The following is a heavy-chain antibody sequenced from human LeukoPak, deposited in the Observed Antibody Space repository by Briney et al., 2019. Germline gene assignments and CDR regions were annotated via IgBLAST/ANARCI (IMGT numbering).Heavy chain of an antibody. CDR2: INAGNGNT. J-gene: IGHJ4*02. CDR1: GYTFTSYA. Sequence: ASVKVSCKTSGYTFTSYAMHWVRQAPGQRLEWMGWINAGNGNTKYSQKFQGRVTITRVTSASTAYMELSSLRSEDTAVYYCARDRRKCSGGSCVNSFDYWGQGTLVTVSS. CDR3: ARDRRKCSGGSCVNSFDY. V-gene: IGHV1-3*01. D-gene: IGHD2-15*01.